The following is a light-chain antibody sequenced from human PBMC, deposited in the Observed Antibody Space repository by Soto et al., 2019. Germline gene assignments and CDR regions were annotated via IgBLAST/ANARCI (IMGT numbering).Light chain of an antibody. J-gene: IGKJ2*01. CDR2: AAS. CDR3: QQTFSKFLYT. Sequence: DIPMTQSPSSLSASVGDRITITCRASQSISSYLNWYQQKPGKAPKLLIYAASSLQSGVPSRFSGSGSETDFTLTISSLQPEDFAPYYCQQTFSKFLYTFGQGTKLEIK. V-gene: IGKV1-39*01. CDR1: QSISSY.